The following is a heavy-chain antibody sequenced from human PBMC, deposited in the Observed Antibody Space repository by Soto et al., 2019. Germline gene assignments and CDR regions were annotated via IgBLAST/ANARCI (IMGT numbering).Heavy chain of an antibody. CDR2: INHSGST. CDR3: ARGRGNTVTNDY. J-gene: IGHJ4*02. D-gene: IGHD4-17*01. V-gene: IGHV4-34*01. CDR1: GGSFSGYY. Sequence: PSETLSLTCAVYGGSFSGYYWSWIRQPPGKGLEWIGEINHSGSTNYNPSLKSRVTISVDTSKNQFSLKLSSVTAADTAVYYCARGRGNTVTNDYWGQGTLVTVSS.